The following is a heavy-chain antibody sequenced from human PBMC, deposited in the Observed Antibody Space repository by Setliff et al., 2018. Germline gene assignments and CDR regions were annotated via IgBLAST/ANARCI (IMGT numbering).Heavy chain of an antibody. J-gene: IGHJ3*02. Sequence: SETLSLTCTVYGGSFTNYYWGWIRQSPGKGLEWIGEINRSGSTNYNPSLKSRLTISVDASTNQFSLILRSVTAADTAVYYCARGRMRGSCSGPSCTYDPFDIWGQGTPVTVSS. D-gene: IGHD2-2*01. CDR2: INRSGST. CDR3: ARGRMRGSCSGPSCTYDPFDI. CDR1: GGSFTNYY. V-gene: IGHV4-34*01.